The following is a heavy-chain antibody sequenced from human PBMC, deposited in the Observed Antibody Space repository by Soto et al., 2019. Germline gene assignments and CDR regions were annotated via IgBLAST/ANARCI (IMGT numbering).Heavy chain of an antibody. CDR1: GFTFSSYA. CDR3: VKDVRFLEWLSGNTAGYYYYYGMDV. J-gene: IGHJ6*02. V-gene: IGHV3-64D*08. CDR2: ISSNGGST. Sequence: GGSLRLSCSASGFTFSSYAMHWVRQAPGKGLEYVSAISSNGGSTYYADSVKGRFTISRDNSKNTLYLQMSSLRAEDTAVYYCVKDVRFLEWLSGNTAGYYYYYGMDVWGQGTTVTVS. D-gene: IGHD3-3*01.